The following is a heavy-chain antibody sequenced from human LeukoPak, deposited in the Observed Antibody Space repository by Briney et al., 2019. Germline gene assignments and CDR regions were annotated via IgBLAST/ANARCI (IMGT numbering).Heavy chain of an antibody. CDR2: INSDGSST. V-gene: IGHV3-74*01. CDR3: ARSSPSYHFDY. D-gene: IGHD1-26*01. Sequence: GGSLRLSCAASGFTFSSYWMHWVRQAPGEGLVWVSRINSDGSSTSYADSVKGRFTISRDNAKNTLYLQMNSLRAEDTAVYYCARSSPSYHFDYWGQGTLVTVSS. CDR1: GFTFSSYW. J-gene: IGHJ4*02.